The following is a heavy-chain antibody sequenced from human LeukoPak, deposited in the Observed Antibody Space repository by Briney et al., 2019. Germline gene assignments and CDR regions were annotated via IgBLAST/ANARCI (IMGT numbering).Heavy chain of an antibody. J-gene: IGHJ4*02. CDR2: IQNDGSDK. D-gene: IGHD6-13*01. Sequence: GGSLRLSCAGSGINFRSSGMHWVRQAPGKGLEWVTFIQNDGSDKSYAASVQGRFTISRDNSKNTVYLHMNSLRADDTALYYCAREGGRAAPGRFDYWGQGTLVTVSS. CDR1: GINFRSSG. CDR3: AREGGRAAPGRFDY. V-gene: IGHV3-30*02.